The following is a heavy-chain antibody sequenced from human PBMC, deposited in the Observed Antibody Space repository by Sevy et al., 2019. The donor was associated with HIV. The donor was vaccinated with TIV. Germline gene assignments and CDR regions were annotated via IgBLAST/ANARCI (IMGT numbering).Heavy chain of an antibody. V-gene: IGHV3-33*01. D-gene: IGHD2-15*01. J-gene: IGHJ4*02. CDR1: GFIFSSYG. CDR3: ARGKGEDSQPNFDY. Sequence: GGSLRLSCVASGFIFSSYGMHWVRQVPGKGLEWVAGIWYDGSNKYYADSVKGRLTISRDNSKNILYLQVNSLRADDTAVYYCARGKGEDSQPNFDYWGQGTLVTVSS. CDR2: IWYDGSNK.